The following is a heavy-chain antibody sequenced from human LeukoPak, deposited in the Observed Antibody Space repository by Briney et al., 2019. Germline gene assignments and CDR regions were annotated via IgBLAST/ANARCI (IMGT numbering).Heavy chain of an antibody. Sequence: GGSLRLSCAASGFTFSSYTMNWVRRAPGKGLEWVSSISSSSSYIYYADSLKGRFTISRDNAKNSLYLQMSSLRPEDTAVYYCARGYGSGSGDYWGHGTLVTVSS. J-gene: IGHJ4*01. CDR3: ARGYGSGSGDY. D-gene: IGHD3-10*01. CDR2: ISSSSSYI. CDR1: GFTFSSYT. V-gene: IGHV3-21*01.